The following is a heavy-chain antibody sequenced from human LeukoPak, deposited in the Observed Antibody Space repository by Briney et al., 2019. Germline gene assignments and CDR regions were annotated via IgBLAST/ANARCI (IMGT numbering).Heavy chain of an antibody. CDR3: ARGPLRWPDY. Sequence: PSETLSLTCAVYGGSFSGYYWSWIRQPPGKGLEWIGEINHSGSTNYNPSLKSRVTISVDTSKNQFSLKLSSVTAADTAVYCCARGPLRWPDYWGQGTLVTVSS. CDR2: INHSGST. D-gene: IGHD4-23*01. V-gene: IGHV4-34*01. J-gene: IGHJ4*02. CDR1: GGSFSGYY.